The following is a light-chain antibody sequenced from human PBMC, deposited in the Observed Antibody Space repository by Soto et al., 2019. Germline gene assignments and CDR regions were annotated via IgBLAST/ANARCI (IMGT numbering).Light chain of an antibody. CDR1: PSVSNY. V-gene: IGKV3-20*01. J-gene: IGKJ1*01. CDR2: GAS. Sequence: PGERATLSCRASPSVSNYLAWYQQKPGQAPRLLIYGASSRATGFPDRFSGSGSGTDFTLTISRLEPEDFAVYYCQQYGSSRTFGQGTKVDIK. CDR3: QQYGSSRT.